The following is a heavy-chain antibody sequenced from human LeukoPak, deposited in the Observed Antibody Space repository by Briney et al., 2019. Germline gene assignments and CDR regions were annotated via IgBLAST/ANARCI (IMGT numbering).Heavy chain of an antibody. Sequence: PGGSLRLSCAASGFTFSDYWMTWVRQAPGEGLEWVATIKPDGSEKYYVDSVKGRFTISRDNAKNSMFLQMNSLRAEDTAMYFCATDKSWYFHLWGRGTLVTVSS. CDR1: GFTFSDYW. CDR2: IKPDGSEK. J-gene: IGHJ2*01. V-gene: IGHV3-7*01. CDR3: ATDKSWYFHL.